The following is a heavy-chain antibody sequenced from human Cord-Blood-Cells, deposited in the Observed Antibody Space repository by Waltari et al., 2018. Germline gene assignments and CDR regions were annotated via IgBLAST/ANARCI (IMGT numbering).Heavy chain of an antibody. J-gene: IGHJ3*02. CDR2: IWYDGSKK. CDR1: GFTFSSYG. V-gene: IGHV3-33*01. Sequence: QVQLVESGGGVVQPGRSLRLSCAASGFTFSSYGMHWVRQAPGKGLRWVAVIWYDGSKKYYADAVKGRFTISRDNSKNTLYLQMNSLRAEDTAVYYCGGALGEAGDIWGQGTMVTVSS. CDR3: GGALGEAGDI. D-gene: IGHD6-13*01.